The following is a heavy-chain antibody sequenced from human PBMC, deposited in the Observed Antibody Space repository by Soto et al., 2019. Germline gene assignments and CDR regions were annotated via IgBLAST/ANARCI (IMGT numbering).Heavy chain of an antibody. V-gene: IGHV3-30-3*01. D-gene: IGHD3-10*01. J-gene: IGHJ4*02. CDR2: ISYDGSNK. CDR1: GFTFSSYA. Sequence: GGSLRLSCAASGFTFSSYAMHWVRQAPGKGLEWVAVISYDGSNKYYADSVKGRFTISRDNSKNTLYLQMNSLRAEDTAVYYCARGGYYGSGSYSAPDYWGQGTLVTVSS. CDR3: ARGGYYGSGSYSAPDY.